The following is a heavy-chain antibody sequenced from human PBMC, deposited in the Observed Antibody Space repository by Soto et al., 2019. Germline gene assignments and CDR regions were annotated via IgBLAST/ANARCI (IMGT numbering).Heavy chain of an antibody. J-gene: IGHJ4*02. Sequence: SGGALRLPFAASGFNLCSFCMHWGRPAPGKGLEWVAVISYDGSNKYYADSVKGRFTISRDNSKNTLYLQMNSLRAEDTAVYYCAKVYWPIVPAAMVDYWGQGTLVTVSS. CDR2: ISYDGSNK. CDR3: AKVYWPIVPAAMVDY. D-gene: IGHD2-2*01. V-gene: IGHV3-30*18. CDR1: GFNLCSFC.